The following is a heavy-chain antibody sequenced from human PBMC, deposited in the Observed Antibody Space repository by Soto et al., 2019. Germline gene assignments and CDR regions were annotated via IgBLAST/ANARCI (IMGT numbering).Heavy chain of an antibody. CDR1: GFTFSSYS. CDR3: ARAASNPGRGYYYGMDV. V-gene: IGHV3-21*01. J-gene: IGHJ6*02. Sequence: GWSLRLSCAASGFTFSSYSMNWVRQAPGKGLEWVSSISSSSSYIYYADSVKGRFTISRDNAKNSLYLQMNRLRAEDTAVYYCARAASNPGRGYYYGMDVWGQGNTVTV. D-gene: IGHD4-4*01. CDR2: ISSSSSYI.